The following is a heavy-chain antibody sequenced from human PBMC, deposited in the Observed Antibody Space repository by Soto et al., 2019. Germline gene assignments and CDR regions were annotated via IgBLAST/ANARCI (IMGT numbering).Heavy chain of an antibody. CDR2: IFYGGRT. CDR3: ARHRMAGENWFDP. V-gene: IGHV4-39*01. Sequence: QLQLQESGPGLVKPSETLSLTCIVSGGSINTTSFYWAWIRQPPGKGLECIGSIFYGGRTYYNPSLRTRVTLSVDTSKTQFSLRLNSLTAADTAVYYCARHRMAGENWFDPWGQGTLVTVSS. J-gene: IGHJ5*02. D-gene: IGHD4-17*01. CDR1: GGSINTTSFY.